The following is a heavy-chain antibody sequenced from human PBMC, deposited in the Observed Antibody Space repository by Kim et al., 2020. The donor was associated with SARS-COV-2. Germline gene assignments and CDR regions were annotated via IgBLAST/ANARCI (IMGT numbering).Heavy chain of an antibody. CDR1: GGSFSGYY. D-gene: IGHD6-19*01. CDR3: ARGGFFGIAVAGGDY. J-gene: IGHJ4*02. Sequence: SETLSLTCAVYGGSFSGYYWSWIRQPPGKGLEWIGEINHSGSTNYNPSLKSRVTISVDTSKNQFSLKLSSVTAADTAVYYCARGGFFGIAVAGGDYWGQGTLVTVSS. V-gene: IGHV4-34*01. CDR2: INHSGST.